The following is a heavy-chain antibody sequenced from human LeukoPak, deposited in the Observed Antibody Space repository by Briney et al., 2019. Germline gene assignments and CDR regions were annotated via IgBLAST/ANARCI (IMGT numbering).Heavy chain of an antibody. Sequence: KAGESLKISCKTSGYKFSDYWIGWVRQTPGKGLEWMGIIHPGDSGTRYRASFQGQVTISADKSTSTAYLQWSSLKASDTAMYYCATFYSSTWNDSDLWGQGTMVIVSS. V-gene: IGHV5-51*01. CDR2: IHPGDSGT. CDR3: ATFYSSTWNDSDL. J-gene: IGHJ3*01. D-gene: IGHD2-2*01. CDR1: GYKFSDYW.